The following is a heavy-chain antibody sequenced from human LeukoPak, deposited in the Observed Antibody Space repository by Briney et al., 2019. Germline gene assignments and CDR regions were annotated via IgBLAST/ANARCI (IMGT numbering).Heavy chain of an antibody. Sequence: SETLSLTCTVSGGSISSSSYYWGWIRQPPGKGLEWIGSIYYSGSTYYNPSLKSRVTISVDTSKNQFSLKLSSVTAADTAVYYCARTYSSSWAFDIWGQGTMVTVSS. J-gene: IGHJ3*02. V-gene: IGHV4-39*07. CDR2: IYYSGST. CDR1: GGSISSSSYY. D-gene: IGHD6-13*01. CDR3: ARTYSSSWAFDI.